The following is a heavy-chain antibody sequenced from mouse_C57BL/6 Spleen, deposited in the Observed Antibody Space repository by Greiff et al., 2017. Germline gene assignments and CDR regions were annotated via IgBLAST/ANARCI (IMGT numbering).Heavy chain of an antibody. CDR2: IDPSDSYT. J-gene: IGHJ4*01. V-gene: IGHV1-59*01. Sequence: VQLQQPGAELVRPGTSVKLSCKASGYTFTSYWMHWVKQRPGQGLEWIGVIDPSDSYTNYNQKFKGKATLTVDTSSSTAYMQLSSLTSEDSAVYYCARSGDYDAMDYWGQGTSVTVSS. CDR1: GYTFTSYW. D-gene: IGHD3-1*01. CDR3: ARSGDYDAMDY.